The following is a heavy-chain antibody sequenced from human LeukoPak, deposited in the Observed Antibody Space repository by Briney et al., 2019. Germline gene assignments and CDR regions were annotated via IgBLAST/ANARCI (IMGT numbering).Heavy chain of an antibody. V-gene: IGHV3-23*01. CDR3: AKDRRYSSSWTGFDC. CDR1: GFTFSNYA. Sequence: GGSLRLSCTASGFTFSNYAMSWVRQAPGKGLEWVSAISGSGGSTYYADSVKGRFTISRDNSKNTLYLQMNSLRAEDTAVYYCAKDRRYSSSWTGFDCWGQGTPVTVSS. J-gene: IGHJ4*02. CDR2: ISGSGGST. D-gene: IGHD6-13*01.